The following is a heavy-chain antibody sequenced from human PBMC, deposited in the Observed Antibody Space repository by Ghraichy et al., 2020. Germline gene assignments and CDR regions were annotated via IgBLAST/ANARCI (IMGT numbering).Heavy chain of an antibody. Sequence: SLNISCTVSGGSISSGGYYWSWIRQHPGKGLEWIGYIYYSGSTYYNPSLKSRVTISVDTSKNQFSLKLSSVTAADTAVYYCARGKDIVLMVYASGDYFDYWGQGTLVTVSS. J-gene: IGHJ4*02. D-gene: IGHD2-8*01. CDR2: IYYSGST. CDR3: ARGKDIVLMVYASGDYFDY. V-gene: IGHV4-31*03. CDR1: GGSISSGGYY.